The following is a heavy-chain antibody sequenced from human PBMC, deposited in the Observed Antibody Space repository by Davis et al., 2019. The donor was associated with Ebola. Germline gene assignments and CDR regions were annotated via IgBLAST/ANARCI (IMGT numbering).Heavy chain of an antibody. CDR3: ARDREILYVYGMDV. CDR1: GLTFSRYG. D-gene: IGHD2-8*01. J-gene: IGHJ6*04. Sequence: GGSLRLSCAASGLTFSRYGMHWVRQAPGKGLEWVSAISGSGGSTYYADSVKGRFTISRDNSKKTLYLQMNSLRDEDTAVYYCARDREILYVYGMDVWGKGTTVTVSS. CDR2: ISGSGGST. V-gene: IGHV3-23*01.